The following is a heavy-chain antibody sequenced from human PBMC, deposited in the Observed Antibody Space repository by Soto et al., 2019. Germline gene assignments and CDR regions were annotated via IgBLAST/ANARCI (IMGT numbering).Heavy chain of an antibody. D-gene: IGHD3-9*01. J-gene: IGHJ6*02. Sequence: PGGSLRLSCAASGFTFSTYSMNWVRQAPGKGLEWVSSISSSTTYIYYADSLRGRFTISRDNAKNSLFLQMNSLRAEDTAVYYCARSAQYYDFLTGYYRPDYYYAMDVWGQGTTLTVSS. CDR2: ISSSTTYI. V-gene: IGHV3-21*01. CDR1: GFTFSTYS. CDR3: ARSAQYYDFLTGYYRPDYYYAMDV.